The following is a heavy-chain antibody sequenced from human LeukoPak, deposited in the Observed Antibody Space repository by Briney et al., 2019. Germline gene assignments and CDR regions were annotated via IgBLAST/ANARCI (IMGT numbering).Heavy chain of an antibody. V-gene: IGHV3-49*03. D-gene: IGHD4-23*01. Sequence: GGSLRLSCTASGFTFGDYAMSWFGQAPGKGLEWVGFIRSKAYGGTTEYAASVKGRFTISRDDSKSIAYLQMNSLKTEDTAVYYCTRERGRTVVTPSFDYWGQGTLVTVSS. CDR1: GFTFGDYA. CDR3: TRERGRTVVTPSFDY. CDR2: IRSKAYGGTT. J-gene: IGHJ4*02.